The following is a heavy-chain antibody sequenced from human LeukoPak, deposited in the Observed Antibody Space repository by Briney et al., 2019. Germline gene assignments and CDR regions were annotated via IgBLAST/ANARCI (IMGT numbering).Heavy chain of an antibody. V-gene: IGHV1-69*04. Sequence: ASVKVSCKASGGTFSSYAISWVRQAPGRGLEWMGRIIPILGIANYAQKFQGRVTMTRDTSISTAYMELSRLRSDDTAVYYCARDHTIFGVVISYYFDYWGQGTLVTVSS. D-gene: IGHD3-3*01. J-gene: IGHJ4*02. CDR3: ARDHTIFGVVISYYFDY. CDR2: IIPILGIA. CDR1: GGTFSSYA.